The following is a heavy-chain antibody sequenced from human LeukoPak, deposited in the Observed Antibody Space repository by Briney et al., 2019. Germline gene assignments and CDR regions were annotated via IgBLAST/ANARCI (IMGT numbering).Heavy chain of an antibody. J-gene: IGHJ4*02. V-gene: IGHV3-7*01. CDR2: IKQDGSEK. CDR1: GCTFSSYW. Sequence: GGSLTLSCAASGCTFSSYWMSWVRQPPGKGLEWVANIKQDGSEKYYVDSVKGRFTISRDNAKHSLYLQMNSLRAEDTAVYYCARGLNYWGQGTLVTVSS. CDR3: ARGLNY.